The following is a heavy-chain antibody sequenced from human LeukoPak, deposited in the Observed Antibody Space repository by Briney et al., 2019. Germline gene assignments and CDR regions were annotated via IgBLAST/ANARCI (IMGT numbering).Heavy chain of an antibody. J-gene: IGHJ5*02. CDR2: ISSSSSSI. V-gene: IGHV3-21*01. CDR3: ARDRKRDDFWSSYCHWFDP. CDR1: GFTFSTYS. Sequence: PGGSLRLSCAASGFTFSTYSMNWVRQAPGKGLEWVSSISSSSSSIYYADSVKGRFTISRDNAKKSLYLQMNSLRAEDTAVYYCARDRKRDDFWSSYCHWFDPWGQGTLVTVSS. D-gene: IGHD3-3*01.